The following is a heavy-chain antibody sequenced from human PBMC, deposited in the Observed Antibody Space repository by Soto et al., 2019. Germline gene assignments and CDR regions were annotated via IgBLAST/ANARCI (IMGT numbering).Heavy chain of an antibody. J-gene: IGHJ3*02. V-gene: IGHV1-46*01. D-gene: IGHD1-26*01. CDR3: ARAEVGGTRDTGAFDI. Sequence: QVQLVQSGAELKKPGASVKVYCKASGYTFTSYYMNWVRQAPGHGLEWMGVIKPSDGGILYTEMFQGRFSMTSDTSTNTVQMELSSLTSADTALYFCARAEVGGTRDTGAFDIWGQGTTVNVSS. CDR1: GYTFTSYY. CDR2: IKPSDGGI.